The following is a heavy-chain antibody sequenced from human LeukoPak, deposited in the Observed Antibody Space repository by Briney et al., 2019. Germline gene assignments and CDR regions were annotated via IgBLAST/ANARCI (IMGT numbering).Heavy chain of an antibody. D-gene: IGHD6-13*01. V-gene: IGHV4-4*02. J-gene: IGHJ4*02. CDR2: IYHSGST. CDR3: AREFSVVAAGGTSYYFDH. Sequence: SETLSLTCAVSGGSISSNNWWSWVRQPPGKGLEWIGEIYHSGSTHYNPSLKSRVTISVDKSKNQFSLKLNSVTAADTAVYYCAREFSVVAAGGTSYYFDHWGQGSLVTVSS. CDR1: GGSISSNNW.